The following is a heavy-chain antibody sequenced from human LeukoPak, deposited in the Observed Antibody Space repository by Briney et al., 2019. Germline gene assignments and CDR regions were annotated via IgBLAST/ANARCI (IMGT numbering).Heavy chain of an antibody. CDR1: GGSISSYY. CDR3: ARVRIGETSYDASDV. D-gene: IGHD1-26*01. J-gene: IGHJ3*01. V-gene: IGHV4-59*13. Sequence: SETLSLTCTVSGGSISSYYWTWTRQPPGKGLEWIGDIYITGSTNYNPYLKRRVTISVDTSKNQFSLRLSSVTAADTAVYYCARVRIGETSYDASDVWGLGTMVTVSS. CDR2: IYITGST.